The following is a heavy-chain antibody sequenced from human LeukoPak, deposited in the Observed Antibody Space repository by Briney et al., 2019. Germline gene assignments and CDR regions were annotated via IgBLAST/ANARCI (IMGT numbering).Heavy chain of an antibody. CDR1: GGSISSGGYN. V-gene: IGHV4-31*03. CDR3: AREGGTRAYYYYGVDV. J-gene: IGHJ6*02. Sequence: SETLSLTCTVSGGSISSGGYNWSWIHQHPGKGLEWIGYIYYSGSTYYNPSLRSRVTMSVDTSKNQFSLKLNSVTAADTAVYYCAREGGTRAYYYYGVDVWGQGTTVTVSS. CDR2: IYYSGST. D-gene: IGHD6-25*01.